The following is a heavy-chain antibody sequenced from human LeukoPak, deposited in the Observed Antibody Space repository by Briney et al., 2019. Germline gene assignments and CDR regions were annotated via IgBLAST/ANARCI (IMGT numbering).Heavy chain of an antibody. Sequence: PGGSLRLSCVASGXSFSNHWMSWVRQAPGKGLEWVANIKGDGNEKYYVDSVRGRFTISRHNAKNSVHLQMNSLRDDDTAIYYCARGHYGMDVWGQGATVTVSS. CDR3: ARGHYGMDV. CDR2: IKGDGNEK. CDR1: GXSFSNHW. V-gene: IGHV3-7*05. J-gene: IGHJ6*02.